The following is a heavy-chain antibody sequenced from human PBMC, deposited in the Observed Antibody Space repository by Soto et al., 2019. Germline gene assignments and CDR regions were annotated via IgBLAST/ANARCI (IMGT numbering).Heavy chain of an antibody. Sequence: PGGSLRLSCAASGFTFSSYAMHWVRQAPGKGLEWVAVISYDGSNKYYADSVKGRFTISRDNSKNTLYLQMNSLRAEDTAVYYCARDSSLDGDYYHLPDYWGQGTLVTVSS. CDR2: ISYDGSNK. CDR1: GFTFSSYA. D-gene: IGHD4-17*01. J-gene: IGHJ4*02. V-gene: IGHV3-30-3*01. CDR3: ARDSSLDGDYYHLPDY.